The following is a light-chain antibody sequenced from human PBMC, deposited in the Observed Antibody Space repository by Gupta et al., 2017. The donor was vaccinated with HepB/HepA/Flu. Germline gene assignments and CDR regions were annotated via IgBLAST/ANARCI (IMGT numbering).Light chain of an antibody. Sequence: EIVLTQSPATLSLSPGERATLSCRASPSVSSYLAWYQQNHGQAPRLLIYDASNRATGIPARVSGSGSGTDFTLTISSLEPEDFAVYYCQQRSNWPPTFGGGTKVEIK. CDR3: QQRSNWPPT. V-gene: IGKV3-11*01. CDR1: PSVSSY. J-gene: IGKJ4*01. CDR2: DAS.